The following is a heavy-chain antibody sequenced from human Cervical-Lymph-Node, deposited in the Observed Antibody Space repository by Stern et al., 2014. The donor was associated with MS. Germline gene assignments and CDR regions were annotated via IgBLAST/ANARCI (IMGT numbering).Heavy chain of an antibody. CDR3: VKDTGSYYAFDI. CDR1: GFTFSNAW. J-gene: IGHJ3*02. D-gene: IGHD1-26*01. Sequence: EVQLEESGGGFVKPGGSLRLSCAASGFTFSNAWMSWVRQAPGKGLEWVGRIKDKADGETRDYAAPVQGRFTISRDDSKNTVFLQMNSLRTADTAMYYCVKDTGSYYAFDIWGQGTMVTISS. CDR2: IKDKADGETR. V-gene: IGHV3-15*01.